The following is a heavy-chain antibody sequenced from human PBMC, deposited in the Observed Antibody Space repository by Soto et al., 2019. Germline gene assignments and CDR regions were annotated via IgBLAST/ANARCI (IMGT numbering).Heavy chain of an antibody. CDR2: IKSKTDGGTT. V-gene: IGHV3-15*07. CDR1: GFTVRNNC. D-gene: IGHD6-13*01. CDR3: TTVPWSSSWFAFDI. J-gene: IGHJ3*02. Sequence: GGSLRLSCAASGFTVRNNCMNWVRQGPGKGLEWVGRIKSKTDGGTTDYAAPVKGRFTISRDDSKNTLYLQMNSLKTEDTAVYYCTTVPWSSSWFAFDIWGQGTMVTVSS.